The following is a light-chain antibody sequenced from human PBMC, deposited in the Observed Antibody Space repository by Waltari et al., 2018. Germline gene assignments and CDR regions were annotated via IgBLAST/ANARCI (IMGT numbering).Light chain of an antibody. Sequence: QSALTQPASVSGSPGQSIPIPCPATSSDVGDYKYVSWYQQHPGKVPKLLIYDVTNRPSGISYRFSGSKSGYTASLTISGLQAEDEADYYCSSYTTRSTRVFGTGTKVTVL. CDR2: DVT. V-gene: IGLV2-14*03. CDR3: SSYTTRSTRV. CDR1: SSDVGDYKY. J-gene: IGLJ1*01.